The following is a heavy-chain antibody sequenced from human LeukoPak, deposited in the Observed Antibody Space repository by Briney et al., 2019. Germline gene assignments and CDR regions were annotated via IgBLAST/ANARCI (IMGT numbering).Heavy chain of an antibody. V-gene: IGHV1-2*02. CDR2: INPNSGGT. D-gene: IGHD6-19*01. CDR3: ASGVAGTLYYYYYMDV. CDR1: GYTFTGYY. J-gene: IGHJ6*03. Sequence: ASVKVSCKASGYTFTGYYMHWVRQAPGQGLEWMGWINPNSGGTNYAQKFQGRVTMTRDTSISTAYMELSRLRSDDTAVYYCASGVAGTLYYYYYMDVWGKGTTVTVSS.